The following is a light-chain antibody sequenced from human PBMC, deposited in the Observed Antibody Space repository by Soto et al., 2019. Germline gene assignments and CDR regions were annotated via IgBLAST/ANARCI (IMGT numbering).Light chain of an antibody. J-gene: IGLJ2*01. V-gene: IGLV1-51*01. CDR3: GAWDSSLNVVL. CDR1: SSNIENNY. CDR2: DSD. Sequence: QSVLTQPPSVSAAPGQKVTISCSGSSSNIENNYVSWYQQLPGTAPKLLIYDSDRRPSEIPDRFSGSKSGTSATLGITGLQTGEEADYYCGAWDSSLNVVLFGGGTKLTVL.